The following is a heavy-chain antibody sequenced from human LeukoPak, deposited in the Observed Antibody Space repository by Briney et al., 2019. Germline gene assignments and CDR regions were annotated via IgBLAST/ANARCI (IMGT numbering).Heavy chain of an antibody. V-gene: IGHV3-23*01. CDR1: GFTFSSYA. Sequence: GGSLRLSCAASGFTFSSYAMSWVRQAPGKGLEWVSAISGSGENTNYADSVRGRFTISRDNSKNTLYVHMNSLRAEDTAIYYCAKVSWANYFDYWGQGTLVTVSS. CDR2: ISGSGENT. J-gene: IGHJ4*02. D-gene: IGHD6-13*01. CDR3: AKVSWANYFDY.